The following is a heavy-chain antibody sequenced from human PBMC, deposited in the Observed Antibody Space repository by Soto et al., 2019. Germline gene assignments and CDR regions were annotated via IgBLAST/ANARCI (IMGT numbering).Heavy chain of an antibody. D-gene: IGHD1-1*01. V-gene: IGHV1-69*19. CDR3: ARDYTT. Sequence: QVQLVQSGAEVQKPGSSVKVSCKSAGGTFRRDAFSWVRQAPGQGLEWMGGILPMFSTGNYAQRFQDRVTITADESTSTVYMELSSLRTEDTAMYYCARDYTTWGQGTLVTVS. CDR2: ILPMFSTG. CDR1: GGTFRRDA. J-gene: IGHJ4*02.